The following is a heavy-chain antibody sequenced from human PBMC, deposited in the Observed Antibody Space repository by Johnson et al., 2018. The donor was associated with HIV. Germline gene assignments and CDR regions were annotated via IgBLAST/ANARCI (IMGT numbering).Heavy chain of an antibody. D-gene: IGHD6-13*01. CDR3: ARDHLSSRGAFDI. Sequence: VQLVESGGGLVQPGGSLRLSCAASGFIFSGYWMNWVRQAPGKGLEWVAGIKYDVSGKFCVDSVKGRFTISRDNSKNSLYLQMNSLRAEDTALYYCARDHLSSRGAFDIWGQGTMVTVSS. J-gene: IGHJ3*02. CDR2: IKYDVSGK. CDR1: GFIFSGYW. V-gene: IGHV3-7*03.